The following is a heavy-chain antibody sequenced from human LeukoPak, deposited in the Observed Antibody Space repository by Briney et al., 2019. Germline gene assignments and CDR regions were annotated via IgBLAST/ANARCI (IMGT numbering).Heavy chain of an antibody. Sequence: GGSLRLSCAASGFTFDDYAVHWVRQAPGKGLEWVSGISWNSGSIGYADSVKGRFTISRDNAKNSLYLQMNSLRAEDTALYYCAKDDYDILTGSGGFDYWGQGTLVTASS. V-gene: IGHV3-9*01. CDR1: GFTFDDYA. CDR3: AKDDYDILTGSGGFDY. D-gene: IGHD3-9*01. J-gene: IGHJ4*02. CDR2: ISWNSGSI.